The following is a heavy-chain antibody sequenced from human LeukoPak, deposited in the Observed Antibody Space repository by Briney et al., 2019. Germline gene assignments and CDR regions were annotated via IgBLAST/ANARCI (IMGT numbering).Heavy chain of an antibody. CDR3: ARGFQWELLPDY. D-gene: IGHD1-26*01. CDR1: GFTFSSYE. CDR2: ISSSGSTI. Sequence: GGSLRLSCAASGFTFSSYEMNWVRQAPGKGLEWVSYISSSGSTIYYADSVEGRFTISRDNAKNSLYLQMNSLRAEDTAVYYCARGFQWELLPDYWGRGTLVTVSS. J-gene: IGHJ4*02. V-gene: IGHV3-48*03.